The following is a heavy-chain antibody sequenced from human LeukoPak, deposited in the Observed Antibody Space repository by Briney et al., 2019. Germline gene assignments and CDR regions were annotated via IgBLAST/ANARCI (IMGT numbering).Heavy chain of an antibody. CDR3: AKDKGRGSSWHPSFDY. D-gene: IGHD6-13*01. V-gene: IGHV3-43D*03. J-gene: IGHJ4*02. CDR1: GFTFDDYA. CDR2: ISWDGGST. Sequence: GGSLRLSCAASGFTFDDYAMHWVRQAPGKGLEWVSLISWDGGSTYYADSVKGRFTISRDNSKNSLYLQMNNLRAEDTALYYCAKDKGRGSSWHPSFDYWGQGTLVTVSS.